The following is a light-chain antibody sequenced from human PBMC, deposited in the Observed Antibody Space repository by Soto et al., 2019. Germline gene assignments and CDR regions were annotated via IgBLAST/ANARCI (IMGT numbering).Light chain of an antibody. CDR1: SNDVGGYNY. CDR2: DVS. Sequence: QSALTQPRSVSGSPGQSVTISCTGTSNDVGGYNYVSWFQQHPGKVPKLMVYDVSYWPSGVPDRFSGSKSGNTASLTISGLQADDEGYYSCCSYACTYWVFGGGTKLTVL. V-gene: IGLV2-11*01. J-gene: IGLJ3*02. CDR3: CSYACTYWV.